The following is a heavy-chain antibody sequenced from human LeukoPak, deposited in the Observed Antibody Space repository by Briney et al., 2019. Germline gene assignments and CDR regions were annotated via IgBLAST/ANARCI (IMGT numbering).Heavy chain of an antibody. D-gene: IGHD6-6*01. CDR3: ARHRDYSSSDY. J-gene: IGHJ4*02. V-gene: IGHV4-38-2*01. Sequence: PSEALSLTCAGSGYSISSGYYWGWIRQPPGKGLEWIGSIYHSGSTYYNPSLKSRVTISVDTSKNQFSLKLSSVTAADTAVYYCARHRDYSSSDYWGQGTLVTVSS. CDR2: IYHSGST. CDR1: GYSISSGYY.